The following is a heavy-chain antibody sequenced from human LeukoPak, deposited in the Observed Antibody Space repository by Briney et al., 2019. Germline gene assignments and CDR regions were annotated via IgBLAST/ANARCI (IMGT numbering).Heavy chain of an antibody. J-gene: IGHJ6*02. V-gene: IGHV4-31*03. Sequence: SETLSLICTVSGGSISSGGYYWSWIRQHPGKGLEWIGYIYYSGSTYYNPSLKSRVTISVDTSKNQFSLKLSSVTAADTAVYYCASGPAGYYYYGMDVWGQGTTVTVSS. D-gene: IGHD1-14*01. CDR3: ASGPAGYYYYGMDV. CDR2: IYYSGST. CDR1: GGSISSGGYY.